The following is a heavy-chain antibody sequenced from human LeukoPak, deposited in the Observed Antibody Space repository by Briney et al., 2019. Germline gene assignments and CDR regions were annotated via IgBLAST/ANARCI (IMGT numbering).Heavy chain of an antibody. D-gene: IGHD1-26*01. Sequence: GGSLRLSCAASGFTFSDYYMSWIHQAPGKGLEWVSYISSSGSTIYYADSVKGRFTISRDNAKNSLYLQMNSLRAEDTAVYYCAKPPLSGSYGHFDYWGQGTLVTVSS. V-gene: IGHV3-11*01. CDR1: GFTFSDYY. J-gene: IGHJ4*02. CDR3: AKPPLSGSYGHFDY. CDR2: ISSSGSTI.